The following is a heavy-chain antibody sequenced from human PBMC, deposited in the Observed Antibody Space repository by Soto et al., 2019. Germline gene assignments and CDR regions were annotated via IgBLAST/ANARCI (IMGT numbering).Heavy chain of an antibody. V-gene: IGHV4-34*01. CDR2: TDHSGST. Sequence: SETLSLTCGVHGGSISGYYWSWIRQSPGKGLEWIGETDHSGSTNYNPSLRSRVTMSVDTSKNQFSLKLSSVTAADTAVYYCARELDFYDSGTYYRSADWFGPWGQGTLVTVSS. CDR3: ARELDFYDSGTYYRSADWFGP. D-gene: IGHD3-10*01. CDR1: GGSISGYY. J-gene: IGHJ5*02.